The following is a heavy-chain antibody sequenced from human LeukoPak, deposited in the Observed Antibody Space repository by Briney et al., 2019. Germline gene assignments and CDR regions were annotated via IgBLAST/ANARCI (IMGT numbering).Heavy chain of an antibody. J-gene: IGHJ3*02. CDR2: IYSGGST. CDR1: GFTVSSNY. CDR3: ARASLGVHAFDI. Sequence: PGRSLRLSCADSGFTVSSNYMSWVRQAPGKGLEWVSVIYSGGSTYYADSVKGRFTISRDNSKNTLYLQMNSLRAEDTAVYYCARASLGVHAFDIWGQGTMVTVSS. V-gene: IGHV3-53*01.